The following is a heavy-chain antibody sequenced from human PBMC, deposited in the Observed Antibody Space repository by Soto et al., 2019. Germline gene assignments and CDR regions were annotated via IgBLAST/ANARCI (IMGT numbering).Heavy chain of an antibody. D-gene: IGHD3-22*01. V-gene: IGHV3-23*01. CDR3: ANSDVWYSSGYGSIDY. CDR2: ISGSGGST. CDR1: GFTFSSYA. Sequence: PGGSLRLSCAASGFTFSSYAMSWVRQAPGKGLEWVSAISGSGGSTYYADSVKGRFTISRDDAKNSLYLQMNSLRAEDTAVYYCANSDVWYSSGYGSIDYWGQGTLVTVSS. J-gene: IGHJ4*02.